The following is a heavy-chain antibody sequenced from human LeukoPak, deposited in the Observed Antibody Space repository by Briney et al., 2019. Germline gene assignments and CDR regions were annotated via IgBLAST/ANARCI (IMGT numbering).Heavy chain of an antibody. Sequence: GGSLRPSCAASGFTFSSYGMHWVRQAPGKGLEWVAFIRYDGSNKYYADSVKGRFTISRDNSKNTLYLQMNSVRAEDSAVYYCASFLSARTIDYWGQGTLVTVSS. D-gene: IGHD6-25*01. CDR2: IRYDGSNK. CDR3: ASFLSARTIDY. CDR1: GFTFSSYG. J-gene: IGHJ4*02. V-gene: IGHV3-30*02.